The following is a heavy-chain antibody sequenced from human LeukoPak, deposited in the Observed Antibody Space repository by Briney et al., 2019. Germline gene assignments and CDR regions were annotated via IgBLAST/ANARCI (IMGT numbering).Heavy chain of an antibody. Sequence: ESGPTLVNPTQTLTLTCTFSGFSLSTSGVGVGWIRQPPGKALEWLALIYWNDDKRYSPSLKSRLTITKDTSKNQVVLTMTNMDPVDTATYYCAHRTGSGSYYVEAYFDYWGQGTLVTVSP. CDR1: GFSLSTSGVG. J-gene: IGHJ4*02. CDR3: AHRTGSGSYYVEAYFDY. D-gene: IGHD1-26*01. CDR2: IYWNDDK. V-gene: IGHV2-5*01.